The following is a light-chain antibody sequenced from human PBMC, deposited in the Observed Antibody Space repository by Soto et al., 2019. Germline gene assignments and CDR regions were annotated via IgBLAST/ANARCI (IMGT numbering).Light chain of an antibody. CDR2: DAS. V-gene: IGKV1-5*01. CDR3: QHYNNYAPWT. CDR1: QSISKW. J-gene: IGKJ1*01. Sequence: DIQMTQCPSTLSASRGDRVTITWGASQSISKWLAWYQHKPVKAPKLLVYDASILGSGVPSRFSGSGSGAEFTLTVSSLQPDDFATYYCQHYNNYAPWTFGQGTKVDI.